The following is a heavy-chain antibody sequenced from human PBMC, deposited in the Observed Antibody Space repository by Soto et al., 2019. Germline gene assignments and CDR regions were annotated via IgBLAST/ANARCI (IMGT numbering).Heavy chain of an antibody. J-gene: IGHJ4*02. Sequence: GGSLRLSCAASGFTFSSYGMHWVRQAPGKGLEWVAVISYDGSNKYYADSVKGRFTISRDNSKNTLYLQMNSLRAEDTAVYYCAKLVDTAMVMGGHFDYWGQGTLVTVSS. V-gene: IGHV3-30*18. CDR3: AKLVDTAMVMGGHFDY. CDR1: GFTFSSYG. D-gene: IGHD5-18*01. CDR2: ISYDGSNK.